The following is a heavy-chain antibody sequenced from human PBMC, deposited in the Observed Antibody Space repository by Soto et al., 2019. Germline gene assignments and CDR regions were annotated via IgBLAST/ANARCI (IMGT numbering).Heavy chain of an antibody. V-gene: IGHV4-61*01. D-gene: IGHD4-17*01. CDR1: GGSVSSGSYD. CDR3: AREGTTPRGLDY. Sequence: PSETLSLTCTVSGGSVSSGSYDWSWIRQPQGKGLXWXGXXXYXGXTXYXXXXKSRVTISVDTSKNQFSLNLSSVTAADTAVYYCAREGTTPRGLDYWGQGTLVTVSS. CDR2: XXYXGXT. J-gene: IGHJ4*02.